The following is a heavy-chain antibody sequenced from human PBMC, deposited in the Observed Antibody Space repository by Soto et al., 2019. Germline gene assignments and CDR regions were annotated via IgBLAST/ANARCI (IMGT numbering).Heavy chain of an antibody. CDR2: IYYSGST. D-gene: IGHD6-13*01. CDR3: ARVIAAAGRGYYYGIDV. V-gene: IGHV4-59*01. CDR1: GGSISSYY. J-gene: IGHJ6*02. Sequence: SETLSLTGTVSGGSISSYYWRWILQPPGKGLEWIGYIYYSGSTNYNPYLKSRVTISVDTSKNQFSLKLSCVTAADTAVYYCARVIAAAGRGYYYGIDVWGQGTTVTV.